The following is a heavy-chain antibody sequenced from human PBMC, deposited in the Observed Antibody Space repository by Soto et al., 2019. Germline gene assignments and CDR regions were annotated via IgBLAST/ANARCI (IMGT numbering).Heavy chain of an antibody. CDR3: AKDRRAGGNYGFYSDF. CDR2: SSATGAGT. D-gene: IGHD1-7*01. CDR1: GFTFSSYG. J-gene: IGHJ4*02. V-gene: IGHV3-23*01. Sequence: GGSLRLSCAASGFTFSSYGMTWVRQAPGKGLEWVSFSSATGAGTYYADSVKGRFTISRDNSKNTLYLQMTSLRADDTAVYYCAKDRRAGGNYGFYSDFWGQGALVTVSS.